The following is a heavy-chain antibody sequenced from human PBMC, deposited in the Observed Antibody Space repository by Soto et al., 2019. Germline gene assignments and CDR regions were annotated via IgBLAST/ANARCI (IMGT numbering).Heavy chain of an antibody. D-gene: IGHD3-22*01. Sequence: SCKASGGTFRSYSMNWVRQAPGKGLEWVSYISSSSSTIYYADSVKGRFTISRDNAKNSLYLQMNSLRDEDTAVYYCARDSYDSSGSDAFDIWGQGTMVTVSS. CDR1: GGTFRSYS. V-gene: IGHV3-48*02. CDR3: ARDSYDSSGSDAFDI. CDR2: ISSSSSTI. J-gene: IGHJ3*02.